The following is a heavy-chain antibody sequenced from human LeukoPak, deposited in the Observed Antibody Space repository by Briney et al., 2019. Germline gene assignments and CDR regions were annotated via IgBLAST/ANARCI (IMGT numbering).Heavy chain of an antibody. V-gene: IGHV4-30-4*01. CDR3: ARVYQLLRRPDY. Sequence: SETLSLTCTVSGDSISSGDYYWSWIRQPPGKGLEWIGYIYYSGSTYYNPSLKSRVTISVDTSKNQFSLKLSSVTAADTAVYYCARVYQLLRRPDYWGQGTLVTVSS. D-gene: IGHD2-2*01. CDR1: GDSISSGDYY. J-gene: IGHJ4*02. CDR2: IYYSGST.